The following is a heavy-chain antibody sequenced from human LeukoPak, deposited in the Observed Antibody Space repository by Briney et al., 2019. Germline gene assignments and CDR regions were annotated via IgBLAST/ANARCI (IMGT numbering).Heavy chain of an antibody. CDR2: ISGSGAIT. V-gene: IGHV3-23*01. CDR3: AKRLTGYYYIDY. J-gene: IGHJ4*02. CDR1: GFTFSSYA. D-gene: IGHD3-9*01. Sequence: PGGSLRLSCAVSGFTFSSYAMSWVRQAPGKGLEWVSAISGSGAITYYADSVKGRFTISRDNSKSTLHLQMNSLRAEDTALYYCAKRLTGYYYIDYWSQGTLVTVSS.